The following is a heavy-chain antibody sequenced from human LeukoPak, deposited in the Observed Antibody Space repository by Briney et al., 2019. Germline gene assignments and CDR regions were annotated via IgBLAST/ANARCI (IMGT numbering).Heavy chain of an antibody. CDR2: ISGSGGST. CDR3: ATCNGGSCYGYGAFNI. J-gene: IGHJ3*02. V-gene: IGHV3-23*01. CDR1: GFTFSSYA. D-gene: IGHD2-15*01. Sequence: GGSLRLSCAASGFTFSSYAMSWVRQAPGKGLEWVSAISGSGGSTYYADSVKGRFTISRDNSKNTLYLQMNSLRPEDTAVYYCATCNGGSCYGYGAFNIWGQGTMVTVSS.